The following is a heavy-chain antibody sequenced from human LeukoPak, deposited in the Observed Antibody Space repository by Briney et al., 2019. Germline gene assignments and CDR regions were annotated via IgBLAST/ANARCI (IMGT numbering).Heavy chain of an antibody. V-gene: IGHV3-64D*06. CDR1: GFTFNNYA. J-gene: IGHJ4*02. CDR3: VKPARGSGIQNGFDY. D-gene: IGHD3-10*01. CDR2: ITINIDRT. Sequence: GGSLRLSCSASGFTFNNYAMHWVRQAPGKGLEYVSAITINIDRTFYADSVQGRFTISRDNSANTSYLQMSSLRPEDTAVYYCVKPARGSGIQNGFDYWGQGTLVTVSS.